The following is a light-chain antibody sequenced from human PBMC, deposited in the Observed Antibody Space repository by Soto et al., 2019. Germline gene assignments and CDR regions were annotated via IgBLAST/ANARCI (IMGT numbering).Light chain of an antibody. Sequence: NFMLTQPHSVSESPGKTVTISCTRSSGSIASNYVQWYQQRPGSAPTTVIYEDKQRPSGVPDRFSGSTDGSSNSASLTISGLQTEDEADYYCQSYDSSTVVFGGGTSSPS. CDR3: QSYDSSTVV. CDR1: SGSIASNY. V-gene: IGLV6-57*04. J-gene: IGLJ2*01. CDR2: EDK.